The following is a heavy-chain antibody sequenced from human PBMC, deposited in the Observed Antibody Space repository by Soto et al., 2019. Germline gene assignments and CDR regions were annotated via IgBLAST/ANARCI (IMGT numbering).Heavy chain of an antibody. CDR2: IFHSGRT. Sequence: PSETLSLTCTVSRGPIRHDSFYWSWVRHSPGKGMEWIGHIFHSGRTYYNPSLKNRVSISVDTSLNKFFLTMMSMTFADTAVYYCARWAEVSLDYFDSWGQGIPVTVS. CDR3: ARWAEVSLDYFDS. J-gene: IGHJ4*02. CDR1: RGPIRHDSFY. V-gene: IGHV4-30-4*01.